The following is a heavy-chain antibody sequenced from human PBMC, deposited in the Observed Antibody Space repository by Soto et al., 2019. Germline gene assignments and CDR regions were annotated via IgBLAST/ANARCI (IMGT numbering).Heavy chain of an antibody. CDR3: ARVRRLVTDTYFDY. CDR2: IYFSGNT. V-gene: IGHV4-59*01. CDR1: GGSISTYY. Sequence: PSETLSLTCTVSGGSISTYYRSWIRQPPGKGLEWIGYIYFSGNTNYNPSLKSRVTISVDTSKNQFSLKLSSVTAADTAVYYCARVRRLVTDTYFDYWGQGTLVTVSS. J-gene: IGHJ4*02. D-gene: IGHD2-21*02.